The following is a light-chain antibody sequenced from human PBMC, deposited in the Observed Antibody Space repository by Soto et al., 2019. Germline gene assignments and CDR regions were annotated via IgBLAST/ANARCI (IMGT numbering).Light chain of an antibody. CDR2: AAS. J-gene: IGKJ2*01. Sequence: DIELTQSPSFLSASVGDRVTITCRASQGISSYLAWYQQKPGKAPKLLIYAASNLQSGVPSSFSGSGAGTEFPPTISSLQLEDFAPYYCQHLNSYQVTFGQGTKLEIK. CDR3: QHLNSYQVT. V-gene: IGKV1-9*01. CDR1: QGISSY.